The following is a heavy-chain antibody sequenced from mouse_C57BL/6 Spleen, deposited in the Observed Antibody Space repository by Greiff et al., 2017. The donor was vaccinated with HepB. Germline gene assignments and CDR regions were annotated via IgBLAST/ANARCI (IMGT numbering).Heavy chain of an antibody. CDR3: AREGVYYGSSFWLAY. CDR2: ISSGSSTI. V-gene: IGHV5-17*01. CDR1: GFTFSDYG. Sequence: DVKLVESGGGLVKPGGSLKLSCAASGFTFSDYGMHWVRQAPEKGLEWVAYISSGSSTIYYADTVKGRFTISRDNAKNTLFLQMTSLRSEDTAMYYCAREGVYYGSSFWLAYWGQGTLVTVSA. D-gene: IGHD1-1*01. J-gene: IGHJ3*01.